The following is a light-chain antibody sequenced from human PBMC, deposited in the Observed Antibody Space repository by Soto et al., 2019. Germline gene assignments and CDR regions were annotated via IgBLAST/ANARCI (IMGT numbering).Light chain of an antibody. Sequence: DIQMTQSPSSLPASVGDGVTITCRASQSIGRFLNWYQQKPGKAPRLLIYAASSLQSGVPSRFSGSGSGTDFTLTISSLQPEDFATYYCQQSHNFPYTFGQGTKVDIK. CDR2: AAS. CDR1: QSIGRF. CDR3: QQSHNFPYT. V-gene: IGKV1-39*01. J-gene: IGKJ2*01.